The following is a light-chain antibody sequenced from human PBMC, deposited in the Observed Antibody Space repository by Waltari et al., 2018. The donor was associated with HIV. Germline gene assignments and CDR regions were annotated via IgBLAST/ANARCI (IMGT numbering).Light chain of an antibody. V-gene: IGKV3-11*01. J-gene: IGKJ4*01. CDR3: QQRSNWRRSGLT. CDR1: QSVSDY. Sequence: EVVLTQSPAPLSLSPGERATLPCRASQSVSDYLAWYQQKPGQAPRLLIYDASNRATGIPARFSGSGSGTDFTLTISSLEPEDFAVYYCQQRSNWRRSGLTFGGGTKVEIK. CDR2: DAS.